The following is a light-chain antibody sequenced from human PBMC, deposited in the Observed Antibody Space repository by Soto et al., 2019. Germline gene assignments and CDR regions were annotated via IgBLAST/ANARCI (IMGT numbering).Light chain of an antibody. Sequence: QSVLTQPPSASGTPGQRVTISCSGSSSNIGSNTVNWYQQLPGTAPKLLIYSNNQRPSGVPDRCSGSTSGTSASLAISGLQYEDEDDYYCAAWDDSLNGVVFGGGTKLTVL. J-gene: IGLJ2*01. CDR2: SNN. CDR3: AAWDDSLNGVV. V-gene: IGLV1-44*01. CDR1: SSNIGSNT.